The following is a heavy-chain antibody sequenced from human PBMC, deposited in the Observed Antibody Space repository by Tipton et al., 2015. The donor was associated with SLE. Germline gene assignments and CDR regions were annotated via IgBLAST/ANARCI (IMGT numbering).Heavy chain of an antibody. CDR2: IVPIIGTA. V-gene: IGHV1-69*05. Sequence: QLVQSGAEVKKPGSSVKVSCKTSGDIFSNYAISWVRQAPGQGLEWMGAIVPIIGTANYAQNFQGRVSITTNEYTSTAYMELSSLRSDDTAMYYCAREYNYGKFDYWGLGTLVTVSS. CDR3: AREYNYGKFDY. J-gene: IGHJ4*02. CDR1: GDIFSNYA. D-gene: IGHD5-24*01.